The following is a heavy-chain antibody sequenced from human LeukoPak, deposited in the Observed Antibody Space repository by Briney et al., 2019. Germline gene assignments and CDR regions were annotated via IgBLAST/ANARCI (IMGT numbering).Heavy chain of an antibody. Sequence: SETLSLTCTVSGDSISNYFCSWIRQPPGKGLEWIGHIYSSGSTTYSPSLKSRVTMSVDMSKNQFSLKLTSVTAADTAVYYCARHRSDGTYPLDYWGQGALVTVSS. CDR2: IYSSGST. J-gene: IGHJ4*02. V-gene: IGHV4-59*08. D-gene: IGHD1-26*01. CDR3: ARHRSDGTYPLDY. CDR1: GDSISNYF.